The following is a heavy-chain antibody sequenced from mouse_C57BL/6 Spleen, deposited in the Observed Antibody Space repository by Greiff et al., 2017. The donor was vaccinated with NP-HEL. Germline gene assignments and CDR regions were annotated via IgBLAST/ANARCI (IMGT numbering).Heavy chain of an antibody. V-gene: IGHV1-55*01. CDR2: IYPGSGST. CDR1: GYTFTSYW. J-gene: IGHJ4*01. CDR3: ARLGDWRDYAMDY. Sequence: QVQLQQSGAELVKPGASVKMSCKASGYTFTSYWITWVKQRPGQGLEWIGDIYPGSGSTNYNEKFKSKATLTVDTSSSTAYMQLSSLTSEDSAVYYCARLGDWRDYAMDYWGQGTSVTVSS.